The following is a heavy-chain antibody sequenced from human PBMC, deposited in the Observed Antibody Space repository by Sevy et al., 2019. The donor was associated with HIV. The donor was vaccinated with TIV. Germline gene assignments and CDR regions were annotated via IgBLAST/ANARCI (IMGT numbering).Heavy chain of an antibody. D-gene: IGHD2-2*01. Sequence: GGSLRLSCAASGFTFSNYGMHWVRQAPGKGLEWVAFIRFDATIKYYRDSVKGRLPISRENSKSTLYLQMNSLRAEDTAVYFCAKVLRIVEIPAAIDYYYGMDVWGQGTTVTVSS. CDR1: GFTFSNYG. V-gene: IGHV3-30*02. CDR3: AKVLRIVEIPAAIDYYYGMDV. CDR2: IRFDATIK. J-gene: IGHJ6*02.